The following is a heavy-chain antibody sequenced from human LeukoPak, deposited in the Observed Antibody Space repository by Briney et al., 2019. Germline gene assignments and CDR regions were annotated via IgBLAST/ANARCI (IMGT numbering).Heavy chain of an antibody. V-gene: IGHV1-8*03. CDR1: GYTFTSYD. Sequence: GASVKVSCKASGYTFTSYDINWVRQATGQGLEWMGWMNPNSGNTGYAQKFQGRVTITRNTSISTAYMELSSLRSEDTAVYYCARGSRRRYYYYMDVWGKGTTVTVSS. CDR3: ARGSRRRYYYYMDV. J-gene: IGHJ6*03. D-gene: IGHD1-1*01. CDR2: MNPNSGNT.